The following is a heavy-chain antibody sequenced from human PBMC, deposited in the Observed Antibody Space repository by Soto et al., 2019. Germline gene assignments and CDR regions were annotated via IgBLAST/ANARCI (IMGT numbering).Heavy chain of an antibody. Sequence: ASVKVSCKASGYTFTGYYIHWVRQAPGQGLEWMGWINPNSGGTNFAQKFQGWLTMTSDTSKNQFSLKLGSVTAADTAVYYCARLTATGEGTGYYYYYGMDVWGQGTTVTVAS. J-gene: IGHJ6*02. CDR3: ARLTATGEGTGYYYYYGMDV. CDR2: INPNSGGT. CDR1: GYTFTGYY. D-gene: IGHD7-27*01. V-gene: IGHV1-2*04.